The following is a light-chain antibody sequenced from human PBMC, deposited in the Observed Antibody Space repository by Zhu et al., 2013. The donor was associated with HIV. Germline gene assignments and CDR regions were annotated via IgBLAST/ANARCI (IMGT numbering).Light chain of an antibody. Sequence: EIVLMQSPGTLSLSPGERATLSCRASQSVSSSSLAWYQQKPGQAPRLLMYDASSRAPDIPDRFSGSGSATDFTLTISRLEPEDFAVYYCHQYSPAPWTFGQGTKVEIK. CDR3: HQYSPAPWT. CDR1: QSVSSSS. J-gene: IGKJ1*01. CDR2: DAS. V-gene: IGKV3-20*01.